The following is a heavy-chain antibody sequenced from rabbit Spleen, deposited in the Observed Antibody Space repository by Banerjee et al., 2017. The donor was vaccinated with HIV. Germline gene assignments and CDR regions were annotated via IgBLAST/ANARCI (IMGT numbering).Heavy chain of an antibody. CDR2: IAGSSSGFT. CDR3: ARDGSRGYYDFDL. Sequence: QSVEGSGGGLVKPGASLTLTCTASGFSFSRSDYMCWVRQAPGKGLEWISCIAGSSSGFTYSATWAKGRFTISKTSSTTVTLQMTSLTAADTATYFCARDGSRGYYDFDLWGPGTLVTVS. V-gene: IGHV1S40*01. J-gene: IGHJ4*01. CDR1: GFSFSRSDY. D-gene: IGHD1-1*01.